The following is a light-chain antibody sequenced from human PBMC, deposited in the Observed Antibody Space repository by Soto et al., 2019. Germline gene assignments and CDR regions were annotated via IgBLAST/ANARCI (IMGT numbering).Light chain of an antibody. CDR2: DVS. J-gene: IGLJ2*01. CDR1: SSDVGSYNY. V-gene: IGLV2-14*01. CDR3: SSYTTSSTPVV. Sequence: QSALTQPASVSGSPGQSITISCTGTSSDVGSYNYVSWYQQYPDKAPKLMIYDVSNRPSGVSYRFSGSKSGNTASLTISGLQAEDEADYYCSSYTTSSTPVVFGGGTKLTVL.